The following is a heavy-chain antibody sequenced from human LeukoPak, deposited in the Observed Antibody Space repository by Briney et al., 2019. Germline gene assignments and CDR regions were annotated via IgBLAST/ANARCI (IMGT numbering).Heavy chain of an antibody. D-gene: IGHD5-24*01. Sequence: GGSLRLSCAASGFTFSSYWMSCVRQAPGKGLEWVANIKQDGSEKYYVDSAKGRFTISRDNAKNSLYLQMNSLRAEDTAVYYCARLGTNRWLQFWSLDYWGQGTLVTVSS. CDR3: ARLGTNRWLQFWSLDY. CDR1: GFTFSSYW. J-gene: IGHJ4*02. CDR2: IKQDGSEK. V-gene: IGHV3-7*01.